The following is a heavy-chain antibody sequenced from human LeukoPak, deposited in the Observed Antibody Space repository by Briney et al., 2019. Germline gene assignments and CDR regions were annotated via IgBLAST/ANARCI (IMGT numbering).Heavy chain of an antibody. D-gene: IGHD1-1*01. Sequence: PSETLSLTCTVSGGSMSDYYWGCIRQPPGKGLEWGGYISYSGKSNSNPSLKSRVTMSVDMSKNQFSLKLASVTAADTAVYYCVRVGRSLHWNPDFWGLGTLVTVSS. CDR1: GGSMSDYY. CDR3: VRVGRSLHWNPDF. J-gene: IGHJ4*02. V-gene: IGHV4-59*01. CDR2: ISYSGKS.